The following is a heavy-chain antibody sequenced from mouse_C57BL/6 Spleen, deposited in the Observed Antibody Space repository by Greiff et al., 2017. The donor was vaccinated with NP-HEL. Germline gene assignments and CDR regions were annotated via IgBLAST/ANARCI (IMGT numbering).Heavy chain of an antibody. CDR3: TTDYYYGSSHYFDY. Sequence: EVQLQQSGAELVRPGASVKLSCTASGFNIKDYYMHWVKQRPEQGLEWIGRIDPEDGDTEYAPKFQGKATMTADTSTNTAYLQLSSLTSEDTAVYYCTTDYYYGSSHYFDYWGQGTTLTVSS. J-gene: IGHJ2*01. V-gene: IGHV14-1*01. D-gene: IGHD1-1*01. CDR1: GFNIKDYY. CDR2: IDPEDGDT.